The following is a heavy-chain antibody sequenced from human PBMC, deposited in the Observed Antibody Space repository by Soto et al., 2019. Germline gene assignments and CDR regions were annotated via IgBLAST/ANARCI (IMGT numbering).Heavy chain of an antibody. D-gene: IGHD5-12*01. J-gene: IGHJ5*02. Sequence: SETLSLTCTVAGGSISSYYWSWIRQPPGKGLEWIGYIYYSGSTNYNPSLKSRVTISVDTSKNQFSLKLSSVTAADTAVYYCARTMTTITNWFDPWGQGTLVTVS. CDR1: GGSISSYY. CDR3: ARTMTTITNWFDP. CDR2: IYYSGST. V-gene: IGHV4-59*08.